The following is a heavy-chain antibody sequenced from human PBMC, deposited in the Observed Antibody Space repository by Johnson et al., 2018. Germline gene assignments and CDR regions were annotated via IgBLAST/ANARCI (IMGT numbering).Heavy chain of an antibody. CDR3: AGGGPVVGVTAPRDDYYDMDV. J-gene: IGHJ6*03. CDR1: GGSFSGYY. Sequence: QVQLQQWGAGLLKPSETLSLTCAVYGGSFSGYYWSWIRQPPGKGLEWIGEINHSGSTNYNPSLKSRVTISVDTSKNQFPLKLSSVTAADTVVYYCAGGGPVVGVTAPRDDYYDMDVWGKGPTVTVSS. V-gene: IGHV4-34*01. CDR2: INHSGST. D-gene: IGHD2-21*02.